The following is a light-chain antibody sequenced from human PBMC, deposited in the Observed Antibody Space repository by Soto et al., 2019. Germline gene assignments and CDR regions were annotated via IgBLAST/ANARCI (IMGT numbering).Light chain of an antibody. CDR1: QSVSSY. Sequence: EIVLTHSQATLSLSPCERATLSFSASQSVSSYLAWYQQKPGQAPRLLIYDASNRASGIPARFSGSGSGTDFTLTISSLEPEDFAVYYCQQRSNWITFGQGTRLEI. CDR3: QQRSNWIT. J-gene: IGKJ5*01. V-gene: IGKV3-11*01. CDR2: DAS.